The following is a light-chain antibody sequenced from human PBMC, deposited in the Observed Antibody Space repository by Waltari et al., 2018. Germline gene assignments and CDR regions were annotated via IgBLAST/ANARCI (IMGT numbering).Light chain of an antibody. Sequence: SYELTQPPPVSVSPGQTASIPCSGDQLGDTYACWYQQKPGQSPVLVIYQDSKRPSGIPERFSGSNSGNTATLTISGTQAMDEADYYCQAWDSSNYVFGTGTKVTVL. CDR3: QAWDSSNYV. V-gene: IGLV3-1*01. CDR1: QLGDTY. CDR2: QDS. J-gene: IGLJ1*01.